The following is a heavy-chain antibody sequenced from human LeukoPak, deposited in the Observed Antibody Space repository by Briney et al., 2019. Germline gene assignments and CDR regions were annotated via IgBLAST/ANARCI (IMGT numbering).Heavy chain of an antibody. V-gene: IGHV4-4*02. J-gene: IGHJ3*02. CDR1: GGSISSSNW. Sequence: SETLSLTCAVSGGSISSSNWWSWVRQPPGKGLEWIGEIYHSGSTNYNPSLKSRVTISVDTSKNQFSLKLSSVTAADTAVYYCARKVLQQLGAFDIWGQGTMVTVSS. CDR3: ARKVLQQLGAFDI. D-gene: IGHD6-13*01. CDR2: IYHSGST.